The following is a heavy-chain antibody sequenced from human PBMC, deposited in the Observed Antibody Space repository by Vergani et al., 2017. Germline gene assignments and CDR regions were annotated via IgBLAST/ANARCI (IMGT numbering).Heavy chain of an antibody. Sequence: QVQLQQWGGGLFKPSETLSLTCVVNGGSFTSYHWTWIRQSPGEGLEWVGDIDHTGRPDYNPSLKSLLTMSVDKSRNQFSLRLNSVTATDTAIYFCARVNTETNGHLYYYYYMDVWGQGTAVTVS. D-gene: IGHD4-11*01. J-gene: IGHJ6*03. CDR2: IDHTGRP. V-gene: IGHV4-34*01. CDR1: GGSFTSYH. CDR3: ARVNTETNGHLYYYYYMDV.